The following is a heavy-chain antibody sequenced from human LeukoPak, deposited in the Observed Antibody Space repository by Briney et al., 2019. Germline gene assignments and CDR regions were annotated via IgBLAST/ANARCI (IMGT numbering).Heavy chain of an antibody. J-gene: IGHJ5*02. D-gene: IGHD5-24*01. CDR2: IYYNGYT. Sequence: SETLSLTCTVSGGSINSFYWNWIRQPPGRGLEWIGYIYYNGYTTYNPSLESRVTISVDTSRNQISLKLSSVTAADTAVYYCAGDHRDGYNYAKWFDPWGQGTLVTVSS. CDR3: AGDHRDGYNYAKWFDP. CDR1: GGSINSFY. V-gene: IGHV4-59*12.